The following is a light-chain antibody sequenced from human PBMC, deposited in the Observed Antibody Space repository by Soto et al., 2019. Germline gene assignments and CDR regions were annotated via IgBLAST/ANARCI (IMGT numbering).Light chain of an antibody. CDR2: AAS. CDR3: QQYGTSPYT. Sequence: EIVLTQSPATLSLSPGERATLSCGASQTVSSNYLAWYQQKGGLAPRLLIYAASTRAAGIPDRFSGSGSGTHFTLTISRLEPEDFAVYYCQQYGTSPYTFGQGTKLEIK. CDR1: QTVSSNY. V-gene: IGKV3D-20*01. J-gene: IGKJ2*01.